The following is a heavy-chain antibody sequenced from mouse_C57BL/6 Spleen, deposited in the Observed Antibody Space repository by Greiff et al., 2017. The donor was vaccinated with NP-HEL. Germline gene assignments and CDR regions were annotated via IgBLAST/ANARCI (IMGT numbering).Heavy chain of an antibody. CDR3: ARWGDLAWFAY. D-gene: IGHD3-3*01. Sequence: VQLQQSGPELVKPGASVKISCKASGYTFTDYYMNWVKQSHGKSLEWIGDINPNNGGTSYNQKFKGKATLTVDKSSSTAYMELRSLTSEDSAVYYCARWGDLAWFAYWGQGTLVTVSA. CDR1: GYTFTDYY. V-gene: IGHV1-26*01. CDR2: INPNNGGT. J-gene: IGHJ3*01.